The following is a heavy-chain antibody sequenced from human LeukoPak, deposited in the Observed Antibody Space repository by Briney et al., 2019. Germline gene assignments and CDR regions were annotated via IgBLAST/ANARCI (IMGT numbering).Heavy chain of an antibody. CDR2: IWYDGSNK. CDR3: ARDRYCSSTSCSGTFDY. Sequence: GGSLRLSCAASGFTFSSYGMHWVRQAPGKGLEWVAVIWYDGSNKYYADSVKGRFTISRDNSKNTLYLRMNSLRAEDTAVYYCARDRYCSSTSCSGTFDYWGQGTLVTVSS. V-gene: IGHV3-33*01. CDR1: GFTFSSYG. J-gene: IGHJ4*02. D-gene: IGHD2-2*01.